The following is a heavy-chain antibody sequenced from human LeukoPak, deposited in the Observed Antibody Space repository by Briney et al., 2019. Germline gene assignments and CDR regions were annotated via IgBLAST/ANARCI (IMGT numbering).Heavy chain of an antibody. Sequence: GGSLRLSCAASGFTFSDYYMSWIRQAPGKGLEWVANIKQDGSEKYYVDSVKGRFTISRDNAKNSLYLQMNSLRAEDTAIYYCARAYYFDYWGQGTLVTVSS. CDR1: GFTFSDYY. CDR3: ARAYYFDY. CDR2: IKQDGSEK. J-gene: IGHJ4*02. V-gene: IGHV3-7*01.